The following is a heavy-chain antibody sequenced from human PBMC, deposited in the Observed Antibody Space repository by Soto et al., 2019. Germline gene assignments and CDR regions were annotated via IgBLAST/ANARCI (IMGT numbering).Heavy chain of an antibody. CDR3: ARGDDGHDAFDI. Sequence: GASVKVSCKASGGTFSSYAISWVRQAPGQGLEWMGGIIPIFGTANYAQKFQGRVTITADESTSTAYMELSSLRSEDTAVYYCARGDDGHDAFDIWGQGTMVTVS. V-gene: IGHV1-69*13. CDR1: GGTFSSYA. CDR2: IIPIFGTA. D-gene: IGHD4-17*01. J-gene: IGHJ3*02.